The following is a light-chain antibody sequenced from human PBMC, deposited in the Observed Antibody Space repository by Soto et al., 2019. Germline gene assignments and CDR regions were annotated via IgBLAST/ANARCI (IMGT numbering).Light chain of an antibody. V-gene: IGKV1-12*01. CDR1: LGIGSW. CDR2: SAS. J-gene: IGKJ4*01. CDR3: QQASSFPLT. Sequence: IQMTQSPSSVSASVVDTVTITCRASLGIGSWLAWYHQIPGKAPKLLIYSASSLQSGTPSRFTGRGSGAAFTLTITNLQPEDVGVYHCQQASSFPLTFGGGTKVDIK.